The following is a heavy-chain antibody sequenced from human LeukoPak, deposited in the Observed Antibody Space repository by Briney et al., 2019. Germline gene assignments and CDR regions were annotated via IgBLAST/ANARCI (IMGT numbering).Heavy chain of an antibody. CDR2: ISSSGSTI. CDR3: ARETSYCSGGSCYPGGFDY. CDR1: GFTFSSYE. D-gene: IGHD2-15*01. Sequence: GGSLRLSCAASGFTFSSYEMNWVRQAPGKGLEWVSFISSSGSTIYYADSVKGRFTISRDNAKNSLYLQMNSLRAEDTAVYYCARETSYCSGGSCYPGGFDYWGQGTLVTVSS. J-gene: IGHJ4*02. V-gene: IGHV3-48*03.